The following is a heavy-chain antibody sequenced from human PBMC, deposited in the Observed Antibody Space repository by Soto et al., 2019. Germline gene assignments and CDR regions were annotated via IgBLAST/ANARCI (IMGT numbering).Heavy chain of an antibody. V-gene: IGHV1-3*01. CDR2: INAGSGNT. D-gene: IGHD1-7*01. Sequence: ASVKVSCKASGGTFSSYAIHWVRQAPGQRLEWMGWINAGSGNTRYSQKFQGRVTMTRDTSANTAYMELSSLRSEDTAVFYCARSVAGTTLSAFDVWGQGTKVTVSS. J-gene: IGHJ3*01. CDR3: ARSVAGTTLSAFDV. CDR1: GGTFSSYA.